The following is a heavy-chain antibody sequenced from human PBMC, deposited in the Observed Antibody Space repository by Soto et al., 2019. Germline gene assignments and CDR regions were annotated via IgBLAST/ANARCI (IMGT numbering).Heavy chain of an antibody. D-gene: IGHD1-26*01. J-gene: IGHJ4*02. V-gene: IGHV4-39*01. CDR2: IYYSGST. Sequence: QLQLQESGPGLVKPSETLSLTCTVSGGSISSSSYYWGWIRQPPGKGLEWIGSIYYSGSTYYNPSLRSRVTISADTSKNHFSLKLSSVTAADTAVYYCARHTLEDGSFDYWGQGTLVTVFS. CDR3: ARHTLEDGSFDY. CDR1: GGSISSSSYY.